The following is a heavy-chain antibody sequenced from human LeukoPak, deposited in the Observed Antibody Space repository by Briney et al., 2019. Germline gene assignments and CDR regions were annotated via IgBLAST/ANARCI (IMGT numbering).Heavy chain of an antibody. V-gene: IGHV1-3*01. CDR2: INAGNGNT. J-gene: IGHJ4*02. Sequence: ASVKVSCKASGYTFTSYAMHWVRQAPGQRLEWMGWINAGNGNTKYSQKFQGRVTITRDTSASTAYMELSSLRSEDTAVYYCARGRAQILRFLEWLPDRSDYWGQGTLVTVSS. CDR3: ARGRAQILRFLEWLPDRSDY. CDR1: GYTFTSYA. D-gene: IGHD3-3*01.